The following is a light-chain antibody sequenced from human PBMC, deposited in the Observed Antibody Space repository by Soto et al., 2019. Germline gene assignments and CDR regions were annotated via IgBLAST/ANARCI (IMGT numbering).Light chain of an antibody. Sequence: EIVMTQSPATLSVSPGERATLSCRASQSVSSNLAWYQQNPGQAPRLLIYGASPSATGIPARFSGSGSETEFTLTISSLQSEDFAVYYCQQYNNWPYTFGQGTKLQLK. CDR1: QSVSSN. CDR3: QQYNNWPYT. CDR2: GAS. V-gene: IGKV3-15*01. J-gene: IGKJ2*01.